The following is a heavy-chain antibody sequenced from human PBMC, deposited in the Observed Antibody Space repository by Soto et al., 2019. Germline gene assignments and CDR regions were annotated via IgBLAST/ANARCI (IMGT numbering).Heavy chain of an antibody. CDR3: ARDPHEYWTSYWFAP. CDR1: GYNFNIYG. Sequence: GASVKVSCKASGYNFNIYGINWVRQAPGQGLELMGWISAYDGKTTYAEKFQGRVTMTTDASTSTAYMELRSLRSDDTAVYYCARDPHEYWTSYWFAPGGQGTLVTVSS. V-gene: IGHV1-18*01. J-gene: IGHJ5*02. CDR2: ISAYDGKT. D-gene: IGHD3-3*01.